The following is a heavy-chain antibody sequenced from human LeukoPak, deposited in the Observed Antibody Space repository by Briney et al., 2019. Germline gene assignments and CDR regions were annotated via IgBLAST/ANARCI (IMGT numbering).Heavy chain of an antibody. V-gene: IGHV3-48*01. Sequence: GGSLRLSCAASGFTFSSYSINWVRQAPGKGLEWVSYISSSSDTIYYADSVKGRFSISRDNAKNSLYLQMNSRRAEDTAVYYCARWSGSGWYSNWGQGTLVTVSS. CDR2: ISSSSDTI. D-gene: IGHD6-19*01. J-gene: IGHJ4*02. CDR3: ARWSGSGWYSN. CDR1: GFTFSSYS.